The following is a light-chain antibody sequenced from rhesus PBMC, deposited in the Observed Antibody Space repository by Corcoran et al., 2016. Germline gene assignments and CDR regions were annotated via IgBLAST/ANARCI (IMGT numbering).Light chain of an antibody. J-gene: IGKJ2*01. CDR1: QNIYSN. CDR2: AAS. Sequence: DIQMTQSPSALSASVGDRVTISCRAIQNIYSNLAWYQQKPGKAPKVLIYAASSLQTGIPARFSGSGSWTDFTLTISSLQPEDSAGYYCQHYYDSPYSFGQGTKVEI. CDR3: QHYYDSPYS. V-gene: IGKV1-25*02.